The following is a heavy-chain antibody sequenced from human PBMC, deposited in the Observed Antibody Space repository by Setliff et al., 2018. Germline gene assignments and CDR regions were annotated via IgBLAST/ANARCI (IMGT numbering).Heavy chain of an antibody. CDR1: GYSFTSYW. CDR2: IYPGDSDT. V-gene: IGHV5-51*01. J-gene: IGHJ3*02. CDR3: ASTLYYYDSSGYGAFDI. D-gene: IGHD3-22*01. Sequence: GSLKISCKGSGYSFTSYWIGWVRQMPGKGLEWMGIIYPGDSDTRYSPSFQGQVTISADKSISTAYLQWSSLKASDTAMYYCASTLYYYDSSGYGAFDIWGQGTMVTVS.